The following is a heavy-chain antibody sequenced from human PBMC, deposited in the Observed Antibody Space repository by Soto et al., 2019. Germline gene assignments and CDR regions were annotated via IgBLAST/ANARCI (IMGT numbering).Heavy chain of an antibody. CDR1: GFTISSYA. V-gene: IGHV3-23*01. Sequence: PGGSLRVSCAASGFTISSYAMSWVRKAPGKGLEWVSAISGSGGSTYYADSVKGRFTISRDNSKNTLYLQMNSLRAEDTAVYYCAKAPGELSLYRVFYFDYWGQGTLVTSPQ. J-gene: IGHJ4*02. CDR2: ISGSGGST. D-gene: IGHD3-16*02. CDR3: AKAPGELSLYRVFYFDY.